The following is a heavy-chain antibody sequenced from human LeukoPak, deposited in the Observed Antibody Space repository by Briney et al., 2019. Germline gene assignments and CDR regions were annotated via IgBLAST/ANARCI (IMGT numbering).Heavy chain of an antibody. D-gene: IGHD3-16*01. CDR2: IYHSGST. V-gene: IGHV4-30-2*01. CDR1: GGSISSGGYS. Sequence: SQTLSLTCAVPGGSISSGGYSWSWIRQPPGKGLEWIGYIYHSGSTSYNPSLKSRVTISVDRSKNQFSLKLSSVTAADTAAYYCARTYYDYVWGSYRTYYFDYWGQGTLVTVSS. CDR3: ARTYYDYVWGSYRTYYFDY. J-gene: IGHJ4*02.